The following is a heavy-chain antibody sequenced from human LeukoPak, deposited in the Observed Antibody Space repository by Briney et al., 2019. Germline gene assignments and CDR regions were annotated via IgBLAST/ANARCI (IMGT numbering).Heavy chain of an antibody. D-gene: IGHD3-10*01. J-gene: IGHJ4*02. Sequence: SETLSLTCTVSGGSISSGSYYWSWIRQPAGKGLEWVVRIYTSGSTNDNPSLKSRITISVDTSKNQFSLKLSSVTAADTAVYYCARWREWLDYGSGSYSSIFDYWGQGTLVTVSS. V-gene: IGHV4-61*02. CDR2: IYTSGST. CDR3: ARWREWLDYGSGSYSSIFDY. CDR1: GGSISSGSYY.